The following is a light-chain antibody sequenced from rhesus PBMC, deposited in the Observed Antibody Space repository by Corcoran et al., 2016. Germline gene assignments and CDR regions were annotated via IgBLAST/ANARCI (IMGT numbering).Light chain of an antibody. V-gene: IGKV1S14*01. CDR2: YAS. CDR1: QGISNY. J-gene: IGKJ1*01. Sequence: DIQMTQSPSSLSASVGDTVTITCRASQGISNYLAWYQQKPGKSPKPLIYYASNLESGVPSRFSGSGSGTDCTLTISSLKPEDFAIYYCQQHNSYPRTFGQGTKVEIK. CDR3: QQHNSYPRT.